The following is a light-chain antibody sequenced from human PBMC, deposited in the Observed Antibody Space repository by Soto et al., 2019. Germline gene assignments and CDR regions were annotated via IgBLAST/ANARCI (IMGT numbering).Light chain of an antibody. CDR2: AAS. CDR1: QSIGSH. V-gene: IGKV1-39*01. CDR3: QQGHSSPYT. J-gene: IGKJ2*01. Sequence: DIQLTQSPSSLSASVGDRVTITCRASQSIGSHLNWYQQKPGKAPKLLIYAASSLEGGVPSRFSASGSGTDLTLTISSIQPDDFATYYCQQGHSSPYTFGQGTKLEIK.